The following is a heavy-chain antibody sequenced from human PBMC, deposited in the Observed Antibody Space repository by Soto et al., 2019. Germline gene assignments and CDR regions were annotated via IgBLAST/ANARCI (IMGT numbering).Heavy chain of an antibody. J-gene: IGHJ6*02. V-gene: IGHV1-69*08. D-gene: IGHD3-16*01. CDR3: ARGLGGRMDD. CDR1: GTIFSSYT. CDR2: IIPILGET. Sequence: QVQLVQSGAEVKKPGSSVRVSCKASGTIFSSYTISWVRQAPGQGLEWMGRIIPILGETNSAQKFQGRVTLTPEKSTNTAYMPQNSLRLEDTAVYYCARGLGGRMDDWGQGTTVTVSS.